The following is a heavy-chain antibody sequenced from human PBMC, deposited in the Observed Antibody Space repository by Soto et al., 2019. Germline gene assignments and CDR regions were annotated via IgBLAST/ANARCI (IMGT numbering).Heavy chain of an antibody. V-gene: IGHV1-18*01. CDR2: ISAYNGNT. D-gene: IGHD3-22*01. J-gene: IGHJ3*02. CDR1: GYTFTSYG. Sequence: ASVKVSCTASGYTFTSYGISWVRQAPGQGLEWMGWISAYNGNTNYAQKLQGRVTMTTDTSTSTAYMELRSLRSDDTAVYYCARVRDSSGYDAFDIWGQGTMVTVSS. CDR3: ARVRDSSGYDAFDI.